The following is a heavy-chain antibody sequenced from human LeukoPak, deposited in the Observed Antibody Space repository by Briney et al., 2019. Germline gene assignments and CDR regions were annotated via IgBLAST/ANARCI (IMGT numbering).Heavy chain of an antibody. J-gene: IGHJ4*02. CDR2: ISPDGTST. V-gene: IGHV3-74*01. CDR3: VYSGNFRFDY. Sequence: PGGSLRLSCAAPGFMFHDYVIHWVRQAPGKGLEWVSRISPDGTSTTYADSVKGRFTISRDNAKNTLYLQMNTLRAEDTAVYYCVYSGNFRFDYWGQGTLVTVSS. D-gene: IGHD1-26*01. CDR1: GFMFHDYV.